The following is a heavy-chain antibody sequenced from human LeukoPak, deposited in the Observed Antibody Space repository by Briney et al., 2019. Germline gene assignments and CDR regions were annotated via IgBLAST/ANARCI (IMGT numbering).Heavy chain of an antibody. CDR2: IYYSGST. CDR3: ARVGWAGYYLALAY. V-gene: IGHV4-59*01. J-gene: IGHJ4*02. CDR1: GGSISSYY. D-gene: IGHD3/OR15-3a*01. Sequence: SETLSLTCTVSGGSISSYYWSWIRQPPGKGLGWIGYIYYSGSTNYNPSLKSRVTISVDTSRNQFSLRLSSVTAADTAVYYCARVGWAGYYLALAYWGQGTLVTVSS.